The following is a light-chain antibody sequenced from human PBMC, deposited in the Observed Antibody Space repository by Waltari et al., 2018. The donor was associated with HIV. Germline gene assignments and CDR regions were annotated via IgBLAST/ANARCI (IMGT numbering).Light chain of an antibody. CDR1: QDIGNY. Sequence: DTQMTQSPSSLSASVGDRITITCQASQDIGNYLNWYQHKPGKAPKLLIYDAVNLEAGVPSRFRGSGSGTHFTFSISSLQPEDIATYYCQQYYDGVYTFAQGTKLDMK. J-gene: IGKJ2*01. CDR3: QQYYDGVYT. CDR2: DAV. V-gene: IGKV1-33*01.